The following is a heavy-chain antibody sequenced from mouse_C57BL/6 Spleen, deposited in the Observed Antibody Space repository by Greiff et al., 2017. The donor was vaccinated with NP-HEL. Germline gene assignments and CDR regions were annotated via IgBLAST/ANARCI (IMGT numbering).Heavy chain of an antibody. Sequence: QLQQPGAELVRPGSSVKLSCKASGYTFTSYWMHWVKQRPIQGLEWIGNIDPSDSETHYNQKFKDKATLTVDKSSSTAYMQLSSLTSEDSAVYYCARHSHYAMDYWGQGTSVTVSS. CDR3: ARHSHYAMDY. V-gene: IGHV1-52*01. CDR2: IDPSDSET. D-gene: IGHD2-12*01. CDR1: GYTFTSYW. J-gene: IGHJ4*01.